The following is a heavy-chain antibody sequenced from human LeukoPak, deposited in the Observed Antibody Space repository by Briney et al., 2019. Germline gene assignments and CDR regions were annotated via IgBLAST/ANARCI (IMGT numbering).Heavy chain of an antibody. CDR1: GGSISSGYY. CDR2: IYHSGST. CDR3: ARVVAVAGTCDY. D-gene: IGHD6-19*01. V-gene: IGHV4-38-2*02. Sequence: SETLSLTCTVSGGSISSGYYWGWIRQPPGKGLEWIGSIYHSGSTYYNPSLKSRVTISVDTSKNQFSLKLSSVTAADTAVYYCARVVAVAGTCDYWGQGTLVTVSS. J-gene: IGHJ4*02.